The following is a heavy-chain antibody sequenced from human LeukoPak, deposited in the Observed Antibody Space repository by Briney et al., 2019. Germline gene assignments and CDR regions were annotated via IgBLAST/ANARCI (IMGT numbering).Heavy chain of an antibody. CDR1: GFTFSDYY. CDR3: ARDGLLLWFGELFDY. D-gene: IGHD3-10*01. J-gene: IGHJ4*02. V-gene: IGHV3-48*02. CDR2: ISSSSSTI. Sequence: GGSLRLSCAASGFTFSDYYMTWVRQDPGKGLEWVSYISSSSSTIYYADSVKGRFTISRDNAKNSLYLQMNSLRDEDTAVYYCARDGLLLWFGELFDYWGQGTLVTVSS.